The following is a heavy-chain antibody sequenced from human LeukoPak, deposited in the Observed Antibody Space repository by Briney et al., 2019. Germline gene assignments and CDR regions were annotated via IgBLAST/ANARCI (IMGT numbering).Heavy chain of an antibody. J-gene: IGHJ4*02. CDR3: ARDPGYSSPRGDY. V-gene: IGHV1-2*06. CDR2: INPNSGGT. D-gene: IGHD5-18*01. CDR1: GYTFTGYF. Sequence: ASVKVSCKAYGYTFTGYFMHWGRQTPGQGLEWMGRINPNSGGTHYAQKLQGRVTMTRDTSISTAYMELSRLRSDDTAVYYCARDPGYSSPRGDYWGQGTLVTVSS.